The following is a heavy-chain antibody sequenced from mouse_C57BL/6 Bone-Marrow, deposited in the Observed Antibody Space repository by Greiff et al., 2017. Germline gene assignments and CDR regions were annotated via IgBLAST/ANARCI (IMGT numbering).Heavy chain of an antibody. D-gene: IGHD2-1*01. CDR3: ARIYYGKRDAMDY. CDR2: ISSGGSYT. CDR1: GFTFSSYG. V-gene: IGHV5-6*01. Sequence: EVQLVESGGDLVKPGGSLKLSCAASGFTFSSYGMSWVRQTPDKRLEWVATISSGGSYTYYPDSVKGRFTISRDNAKNTLYLQMSSLKSEDTAMYYCARIYYGKRDAMDYWGQGTSVTVSS. J-gene: IGHJ4*01.